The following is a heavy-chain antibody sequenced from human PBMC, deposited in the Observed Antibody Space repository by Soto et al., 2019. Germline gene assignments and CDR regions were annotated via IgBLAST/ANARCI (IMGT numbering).Heavy chain of an antibody. CDR1: GGSISSGGYY. D-gene: IGHD3-3*01. Sequence: QVQLQESGPGLVKPSQTLSLTCTVSGGSISSGGYYWNWIRQHPGKGPEWIGYIYYSGSTYYNPSLKSRVTISVDTSKNQFSLKLSSVTAADTAVYYCARTYYDFHYYFDYWGQGTLVTVSS. J-gene: IGHJ4*02. CDR3: ARTYYDFHYYFDY. V-gene: IGHV4-31*03. CDR2: IYYSGST.